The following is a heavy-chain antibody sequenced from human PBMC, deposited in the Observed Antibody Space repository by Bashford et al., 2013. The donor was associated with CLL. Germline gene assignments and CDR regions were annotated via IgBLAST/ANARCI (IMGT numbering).Heavy chain of an antibody. V-gene: IGHV5-51*01. D-gene: IGHD6-19*01. J-gene: IGHJ6*01. CDR2: IYPGDSDT. CDR3: ARRIPSIAVAGNWMEDYYYYGMDV. CDR1: GYSFTSYW. Sequence: GESLKISCKGSGYSFTSYWIGWVRQMPGKGLEWMGIIYPGDSDTRYSPSFQGQVTISADKSISTAYLQWSSLKASDTAMYYCARRIPSIAVAGNWMEDYYYYGMDVVGAKGHGHRLL.